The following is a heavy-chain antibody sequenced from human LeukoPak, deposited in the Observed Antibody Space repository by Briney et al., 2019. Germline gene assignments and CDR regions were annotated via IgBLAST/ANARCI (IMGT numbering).Heavy chain of an antibody. V-gene: IGHV3-21*04. D-gene: IGHD1-26*01. CDR1: GFTFSSYS. Sequence: GGSLRLSCAASGFTFSSYSMNWVRQAPGKGLEWVSSISSSSSYIYYADSVKGRFTISRDNAKNSLYLQMNSLRAEDTAVYYCARSTQEPVREAYAFDIWGQGTMVTVSS. J-gene: IGHJ3*02. CDR3: ARSTQEPVREAYAFDI. CDR2: ISSSSSYI.